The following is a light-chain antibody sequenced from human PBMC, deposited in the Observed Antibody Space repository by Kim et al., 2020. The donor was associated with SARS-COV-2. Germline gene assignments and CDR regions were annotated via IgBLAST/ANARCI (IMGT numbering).Light chain of an antibody. V-gene: IGLV2-11*01. J-gene: IGLJ3*02. Sequence: QSVLTQPRSVSGSPGQSVTISCTGTSSDVGGYNYVSWYQQYPGKAPNLIIYNFSKRPSGVPDRFSGSNSGNTASLTISGLQAEDEADYYCCSYAGNYIRVFGGGTKVTVL. CDR2: NFS. CDR3: CSYAGNYIRV. CDR1: SSDVGGYNY.